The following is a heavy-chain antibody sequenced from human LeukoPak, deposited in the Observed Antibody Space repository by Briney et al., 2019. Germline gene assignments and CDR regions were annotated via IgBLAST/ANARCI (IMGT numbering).Heavy chain of an antibody. Sequence: GGSLRLSCAASGFTFSIYWMHWVRQAPGKGLVWVSRTNSDGSSTSYADSVKGRFTISRDNAKNTLYLQMNSLRAEDTAVYYCAGPSYCYDSNGYLAYWGQGTLVTVSS. J-gene: IGHJ4*02. D-gene: IGHD3-22*01. CDR2: TNSDGSST. CDR1: GFTFSIYW. CDR3: AGPSYCYDSNGYLAY. V-gene: IGHV3-74*01.